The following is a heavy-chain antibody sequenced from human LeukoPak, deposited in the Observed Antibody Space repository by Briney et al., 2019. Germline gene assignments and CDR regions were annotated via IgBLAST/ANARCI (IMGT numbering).Heavy chain of an antibody. V-gene: IGHV3-7*01. CDR2: IKPDGSEI. CDR1: GFTFSAYW. CDR3: AREAPWYGQHYYIDY. Sequence: GGSLRLSCAASGFTFSAYWMSWVRQAPGEGLEWVANIKPDGSEISYVDSVKGRFTISRDNAKNLLYLQMDSLRAEDTAVYYCAREAPWYGQHYYIDYWGQGTLVSVSS. D-gene: IGHD6-13*01. J-gene: IGHJ4*02.